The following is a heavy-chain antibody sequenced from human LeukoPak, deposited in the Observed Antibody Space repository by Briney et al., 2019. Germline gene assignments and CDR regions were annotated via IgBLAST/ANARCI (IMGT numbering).Heavy chain of an antibody. CDR2: ISGSSINT. J-gene: IGHJ4*02. CDR1: GLMFSTYA. Sequence: GGSLRLSCGASGLMFSTYAMTWVRQAPGKGLEWVSSISGSSINTFYVDSVKGRFAISRDNAKNSLYLQMNSLRAEDTAVYYCARDLNYYDNWGQGTLVTVSS. CDR3: ARDLNYYDN. V-gene: IGHV3-21*04.